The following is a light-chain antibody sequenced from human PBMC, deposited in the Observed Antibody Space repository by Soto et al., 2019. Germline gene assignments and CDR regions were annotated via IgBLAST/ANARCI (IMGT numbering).Light chain of an antibody. Sequence: QPVLTQPASVSGSPGKSIPISCPGTRSDVGSYNYVSWFQQHPGKAPKLMIFDVNNRPSGVSNRFSGSKSGNTASLTISGLQAEDEADYYCSSYTSSSTLLVFGTGTKLTVL. CDR1: RSDVGSYNY. CDR3: SSYTSSSTLLV. J-gene: IGLJ1*01. CDR2: DVN. V-gene: IGLV2-14*03.